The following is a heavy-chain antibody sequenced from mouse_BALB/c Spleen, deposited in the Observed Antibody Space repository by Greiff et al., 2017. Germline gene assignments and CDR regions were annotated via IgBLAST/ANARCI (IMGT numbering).Heavy chain of an antibody. CDR1: GYSFSSYC. Sequence: VQLQQSGAELMKPGASVSISCKATGYSFSSYCIWWVKQRPGHGLEWIGEILPGSGSTNYNQKFKGKATFTADTSSNTAYMQLSSLTSEDSAVYYCARGYGNYPVLDYWGQGTSVTVSS. D-gene: IGHD2-10*02. CDR3: ARGYGNYPVLDY. CDR2: ILPGSGST. J-gene: IGHJ4*01. V-gene: IGHV1-9*01.